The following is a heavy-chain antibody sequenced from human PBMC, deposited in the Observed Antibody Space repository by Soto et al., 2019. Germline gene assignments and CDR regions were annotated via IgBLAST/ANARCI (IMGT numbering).Heavy chain of an antibody. D-gene: IGHD1-7*01. V-gene: IGHV3-53*01. Sequence: PVGSLRLSCIVSEFTVSNNYMSWIRQTPGKGLEWVSLIYSGGSTYYADSVKGRFTISRDNSKNTLYLQMNSLRAEDKDIYYCQGTYVKDHWGKGTLVTVSS. CDR2: IYSGGST. J-gene: IGHJ4*02. CDR3: QGTYVKDH. CDR1: EFTVSNNY.